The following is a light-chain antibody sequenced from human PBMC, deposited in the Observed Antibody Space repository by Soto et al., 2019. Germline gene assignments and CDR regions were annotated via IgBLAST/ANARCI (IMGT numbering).Light chain of an antibody. J-gene: IGKJ1*01. V-gene: IGKV1-5*03. Sequence: DIQMTQSPSTLSASVGDRVTITCRASQSISSWLAWYQQKPGKAPKLLIYKASSLESGVPSRFSGSGSGTEFTLTISSLQFDDYAVYYCHQYNNWPPWTFGQGTKVDIK. CDR3: HQYNNWPPWT. CDR2: KAS. CDR1: QSISSW.